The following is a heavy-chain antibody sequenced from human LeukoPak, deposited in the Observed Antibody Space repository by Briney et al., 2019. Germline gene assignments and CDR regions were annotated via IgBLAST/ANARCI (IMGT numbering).Heavy chain of an antibody. V-gene: IGHV3-23*01. D-gene: IGHD4-11*01. J-gene: IGHJ6*03. CDR3: AKGFLGYSISRYYYYMDV. CDR1: GFTFKNYA. Sequence: GGSLRLSCAASGFTFKNYAVSWVRQAPGKGLEWVAAVSDGGDITYHADSVKGRFTISRDNSKNTLYLQMNSLRAEDTAVYYCAKGFLGYSISRYYYYMDVWGKGTTVTVSS. CDR2: VSDGGDIT.